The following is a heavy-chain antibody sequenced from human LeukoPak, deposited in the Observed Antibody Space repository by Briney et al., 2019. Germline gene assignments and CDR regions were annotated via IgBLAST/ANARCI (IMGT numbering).Heavy chain of an antibody. CDR2: IQPDGSEK. V-gene: IGHV3-7*01. CDR3: ARDASALY. D-gene: IGHD6-19*01. CDR1: GFTFNTHW. J-gene: IGHJ4*02. Sequence: GGSLRLSCAASGFTFNTHWMTWVRQAPGMGLEWVATIQPDGSEKYYSDSVKGRFTISRDNSRDSVYLQMNSLRDDDTSIYYCARDASALYWGRGTLVTVSS.